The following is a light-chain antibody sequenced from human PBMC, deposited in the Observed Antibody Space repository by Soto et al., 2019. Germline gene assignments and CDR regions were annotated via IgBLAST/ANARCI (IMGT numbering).Light chain of an antibody. J-gene: IGLJ2*01. V-gene: IGLV2-14*01. CDR3: SSYTSSTTLSI. Sequence: QSVLTQPASVSGSPGQSITISCTGTSSDVGGYNYVSWYQQHPGKPPKLMIYEVSNRPSGVSNRFSGSKSGNTASLTISGLQAEDEADYYCSSYTSSTTLSIFGGGTKLTVL. CDR1: SSDVGGYNY. CDR2: EVS.